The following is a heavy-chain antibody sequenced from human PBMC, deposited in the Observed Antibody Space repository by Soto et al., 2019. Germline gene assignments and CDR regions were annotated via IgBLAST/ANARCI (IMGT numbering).Heavy chain of an antibody. CDR3: ARLSTSAGRRDLAC. J-gene: IGHJ4*02. V-gene: IGHV3-7*01. Sequence: EVQLVESGGGLVQPGGSLRLSCAASGFSLSSYWMSWVRQAPGKGLEWVANMNQDGSESYYVGSVKGRFTFTRDNAKNALYLQMNSLRAEDTAVYYCARLSTSAGRRDLACWGQGTLVTVSS. CDR2: MNQDGSES. CDR1: GFSLSSYW.